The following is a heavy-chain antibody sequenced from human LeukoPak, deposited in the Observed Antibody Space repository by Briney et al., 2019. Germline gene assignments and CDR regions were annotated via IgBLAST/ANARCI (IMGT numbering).Heavy chain of an antibody. J-gene: IGHJ6*03. V-gene: IGHV1-2*02. CDR1: GYIFTGYY. CDR2: INPNSGDT. Sequence: ASVKVSCKASGYIFTGYYMHWVRQAPGQGLEWMGWINPNSGDTNYAQKFQGRVTMTRDTSISTAYMELSRLRSDDTAVYYCARGADFWRGYRHYYYYYMDVWGKGTTVTVSS. D-gene: IGHD3-3*01. CDR3: ARGADFWRGYRHYYYYYMDV.